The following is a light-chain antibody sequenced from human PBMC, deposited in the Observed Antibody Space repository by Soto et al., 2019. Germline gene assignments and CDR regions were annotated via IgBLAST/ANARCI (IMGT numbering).Light chain of an antibody. CDR1: SSNIGNNY. CDR2: ENN. Sequence: QSVLKQPASVSGAPGQKGTISCSGSSSNIGNNYVSWYQQLPGTAPKLLIYENNKRPSGIPDRFSGSKSGTSATLGITGLQTGDEADYYCGTWDSSLSALFGTGTKVTVL. CDR3: GTWDSSLSAL. V-gene: IGLV1-51*02. J-gene: IGLJ1*01.